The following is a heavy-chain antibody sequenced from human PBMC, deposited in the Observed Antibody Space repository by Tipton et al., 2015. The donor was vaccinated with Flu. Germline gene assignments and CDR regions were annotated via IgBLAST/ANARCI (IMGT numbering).Heavy chain of an antibody. CDR2: ISGSGGST. J-gene: IGHJ4*02. CDR1: GFTFSSYA. D-gene: IGHD3-16*02. CDR3: AKDPVSVRRSFY. Sequence: SLRLSCAASGFTFSSYAMSWVRQAPGKGLEWVSAISGSGGSTYYADSVKGRFTISRDNSKNTLYLQMNSLRAEDTAVYYCAKDPVSVRRSFYWGQGTLVTVPS. V-gene: IGHV3-23*01.